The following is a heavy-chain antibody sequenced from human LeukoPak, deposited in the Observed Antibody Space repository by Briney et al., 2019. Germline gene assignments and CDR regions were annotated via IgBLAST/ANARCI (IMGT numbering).Heavy chain of an antibody. CDR3: TTGPGNSGY. CDR2: IKSTTVDGTP. D-gene: IGHD4-23*01. V-gene: IGHV3-15*01. CDR1: GFTFSNAW. Sequence: GGSLRLSCAASGFTFSNAWMSWARQAPGKGLEWVGRIKSTTVDGTPEYAAPVKGRFTISRDDSKNTVYLQMNSLKTEDTAVYYCTTGPGNSGYWGQGTLVTVSS. J-gene: IGHJ4*02.